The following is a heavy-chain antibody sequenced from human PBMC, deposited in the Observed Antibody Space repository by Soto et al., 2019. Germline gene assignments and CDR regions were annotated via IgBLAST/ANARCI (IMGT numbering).Heavy chain of an antibody. V-gene: IGHV4-59*01. Sequence: ASETLSLTCTVSGGSISSYYWSWIRQPPGKGLEWIGYIYYSGSTNYNPSLKSRVTISVDTSKNQFSLKLSSVTAADTAVYYCARDQDYYDSSGYYSVFDYWGQGTLVTVSS. CDR2: IYYSGST. CDR3: ARDQDYYDSSGYYSVFDY. D-gene: IGHD3-22*01. CDR1: GGSISSYY. J-gene: IGHJ4*02.